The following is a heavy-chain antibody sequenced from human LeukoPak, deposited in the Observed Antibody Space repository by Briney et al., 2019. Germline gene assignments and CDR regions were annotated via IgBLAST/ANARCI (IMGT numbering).Heavy chain of an antibody. D-gene: IGHD3-10*01. J-gene: IGHJ6*03. V-gene: IGHV4-4*07. Sequence: SETLSLTCTVSGGSISSYYWSWIRQPAGKGLEWIGRIYTSGSTNYNPSLKSRVTMSVDTSKNQFSLKLSSVTAADTAVYYCARDQITMVRGITLEGNYYMDVWGKGTTVTISS. CDR3: ARDQITMVRGITLEGNYYMDV. CDR2: IYTSGST. CDR1: GGSISSYY.